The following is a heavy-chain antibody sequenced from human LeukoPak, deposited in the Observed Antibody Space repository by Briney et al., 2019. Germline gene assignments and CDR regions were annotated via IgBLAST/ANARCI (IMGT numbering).Heavy chain of an antibody. CDR1: GDSLSSNSAA. CDR2: TYYRSKLYN. V-gene: IGHV6-1*01. D-gene: IGHD5-18*01. Sequence: SQTLSLTCALSGDSLSSNSAAWSWLRQSPSRGLEWLGRTYYRSKLYNEFALAVKSQITINPDTSKNHFSLQLNSVTPEDTAVYYCAGLSYTYVPIWGQGTLVTVSS. J-gene: IGHJ4*02. CDR3: AGLSYTYVPI.